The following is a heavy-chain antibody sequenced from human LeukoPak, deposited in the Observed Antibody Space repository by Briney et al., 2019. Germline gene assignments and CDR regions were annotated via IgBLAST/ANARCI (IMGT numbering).Heavy chain of an antibody. Sequence: GGSLRLSCAASVFTCSSYWMHWGRQAPGKGLGWVSRINSDESSTTYADSVKGRFIISRDNAKNTLYLQMNSLRAEDTAVYYCARESLAAAATFDYWGQGTLVTVSS. V-gene: IGHV3-74*01. J-gene: IGHJ4*02. CDR3: ARESLAAAATFDY. CDR1: VFTCSSYW. CDR2: INSDESST. D-gene: IGHD6-13*01.